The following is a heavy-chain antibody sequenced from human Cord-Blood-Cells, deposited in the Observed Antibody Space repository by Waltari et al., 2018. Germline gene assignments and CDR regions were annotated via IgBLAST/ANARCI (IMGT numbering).Heavy chain of an antibody. D-gene: IGHD3-3*01. V-gene: IGHV4-34*01. CDR1: GGSFRGYY. CDR3: ARGGYDFWSGYYYFDY. Sequence: QVQLQQWGAGLLKPSETLSLTCAVYGGSFRGYYWSWIRQPPGKGLEWIGEINHSGSTNYNPSLKSRVTISVDTSKNQFSLKLSSVTAADTAVYYCARGGYDFWSGYYYFDYWGQGTLVTVSS. CDR2: INHSGST. J-gene: IGHJ4*02.